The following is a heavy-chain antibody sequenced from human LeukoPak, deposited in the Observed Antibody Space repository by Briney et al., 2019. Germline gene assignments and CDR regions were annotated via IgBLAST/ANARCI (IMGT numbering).Heavy chain of an antibody. J-gene: IGHJ4*02. V-gene: IGHV4-39*01. Sequence: TASETLSLTCTVSGGSISSSGYYWGWIRQPPGKGLEWIGSVYYSGSTYYNPSLKSRVTISVDTSKNQFSLKLSSVTAADTAVYYCARLPGTNWMGEYYFDYWGQGTLVTVSS. CDR2: VYYSGST. D-gene: IGHD1-20*01. CDR3: ARLPGTNWMGEYYFDY. CDR1: GGSISSSGYY.